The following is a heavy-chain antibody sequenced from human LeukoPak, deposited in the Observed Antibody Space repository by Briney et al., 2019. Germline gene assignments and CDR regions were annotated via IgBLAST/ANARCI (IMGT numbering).Heavy chain of an antibody. Sequence: SETLSLTCTVSGGSISSYYWSWIRQPPGKGLEWIGYIYYSGSTNYNPSLKSRVTISVDTSKNQFSLKLSSVTAADTAVYYCARVAPDYCSSTSCAGKRFDPWGQGTLVTVSS. V-gene: IGHV4-59*08. J-gene: IGHJ5*02. CDR2: IYYSGST. CDR3: ARVAPDYCSSTSCAGKRFDP. D-gene: IGHD2-2*01. CDR1: GGSISSYY.